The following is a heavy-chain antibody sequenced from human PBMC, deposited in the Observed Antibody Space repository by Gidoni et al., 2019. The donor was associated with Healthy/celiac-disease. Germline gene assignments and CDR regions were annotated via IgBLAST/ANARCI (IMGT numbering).Heavy chain of an antibody. V-gene: IGHV3-30*18. Sequence: QVQLVASGGGVVQPGRSLRLSCAASGFTFSSYGMHWVRQAPGKGLEWVAVISYDGSNKYYADSVKGRFNIYRDNSKNTLYLQMNSLRAEDTAVYYCAKYLNYYDSSGYYYDLDYWGQGTLVTVSS. CDR1: GFTFSSYG. CDR2: ISYDGSNK. D-gene: IGHD3-22*01. J-gene: IGHJ4*02. CDR3: AKYLNYYDSSGYYYDLDY.